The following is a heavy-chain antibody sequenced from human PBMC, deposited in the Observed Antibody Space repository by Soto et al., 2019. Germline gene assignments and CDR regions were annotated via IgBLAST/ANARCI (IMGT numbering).Heavy chain of an antibody. D-gene: IGHD7-27*01. CDR3: ARDPKTSGGQHWAFNYFDS. V-gene: IGHV3-30-3*01. Sequence: PGGSLRLSCAASGFSFSISPMHWVRQAPGKGPEWVAPISYDGTNKFYADSVKGRFTISRDNSKSTLYLQVDSLRPEDVAVYYCARDPKTSGGQHWAFNYFDSWGQGTLVTVSS. CDR2: ISYDGTNK. CDR1: GFSFSISP. J-gene: IGHJ4*02.